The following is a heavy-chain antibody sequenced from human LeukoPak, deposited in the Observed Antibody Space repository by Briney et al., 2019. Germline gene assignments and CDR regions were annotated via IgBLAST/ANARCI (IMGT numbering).Heavy chain of an antibody. Sequence: PGGSLRLSCAASGFSVGSNYMSWVRQAPGKRLEWVSVIYSGGSTYYADSVKGRFTISRDNSKNTLYLQMNSLRAEDTAVYYCARHGVAVTSYFDYWGQGTLVTVSS. CDR3: ARHGVAVTSYFDY. CDR2: IYSGGST. CDR1: GFSVGSNY. J-gene: IGHJ4*02. V-gene: IGHV3-53*01. D-gene: IGHD2-2*01.